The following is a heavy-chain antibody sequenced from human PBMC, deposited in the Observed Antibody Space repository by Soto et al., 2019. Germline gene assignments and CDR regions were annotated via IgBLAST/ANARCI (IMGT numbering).Heavy chain of an antibody. CDR3: ARATSKFAPFDY. CDR2: ISYDGSNK. CDR1: GFTFSSYA. V-gene: IGHV3-30-3*01. Sequence: QVQLVESGGGVVQPGRSLRLSCAASGFTFSSYAMHCVRQAPGKGLEWVAVISYDGSNKYYADSVKGRFTISRDNSKNTLYLQMNSLRAEDTAVYYCARATSKFAPFDYWGQGTLVTVSS. D-gene: IGHD1-26*01. J-gene: IGHJ4*02.